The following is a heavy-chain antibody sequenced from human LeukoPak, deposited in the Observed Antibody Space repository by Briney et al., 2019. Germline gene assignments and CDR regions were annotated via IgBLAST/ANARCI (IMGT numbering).Heavy chain of an antibody. V-gene: IGHV3-7*01. J-gene: IGHJ4*02. CDR3: ARELASRIYGSGSYYFDY. CDR2: IKQDGSET. Sequence: PGGSLRLSCAASGFTFSSYGMSWVRQAPGKGLEWVANIKQDGSETYYVDSVKGRFTISRDNAKKSLYLQINSLRAEDTAVYYCARELASRIYGSGSYYFDYWGQGTLVTVSS. D-gene: IGHD3-10*01. CDR1: GFTFSSYG.